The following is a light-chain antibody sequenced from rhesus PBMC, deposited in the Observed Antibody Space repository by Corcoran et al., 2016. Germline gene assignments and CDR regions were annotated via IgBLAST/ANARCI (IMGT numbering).Light chain of an antibody. Sequence: EIVLTQSPTSMAVSQGERVTISCTASSSVSTSYLHWYQQKPGFPPWLLVYRTSSLASGVPARFSGSGSGTSYTLTISSMEAEDAANYYCQQGNSIPFTFGPVTKLDIK. V-gene: IGKV3-42*01. CDR3: QQGNSIPFT. J-gene: IGKJ3*01. CDR1: SSVSTS. CDR2: RTS.